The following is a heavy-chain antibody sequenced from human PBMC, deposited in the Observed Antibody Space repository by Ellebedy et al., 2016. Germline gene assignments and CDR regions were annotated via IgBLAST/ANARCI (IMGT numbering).Heavy chain of an antibody. CDR3: AREGEYYNESSAYYYVDL. D-gene: IGHD3-22*01. V-gene: IGHV3-7*04. CDR1: GFTFRSYW. CDR2: IKEDGSET. J-gene: IGHJ4*02. Sequence: GESLKISXAASGFTFRSYWMSWVRQAPGKGLEWVANIKEDGSETYSVDSVKGRFTISRDNAKNSLYLQMNSLRAEDTAVYYCAREGEYYNESSAYYYVDLWGQGALVTVSS.